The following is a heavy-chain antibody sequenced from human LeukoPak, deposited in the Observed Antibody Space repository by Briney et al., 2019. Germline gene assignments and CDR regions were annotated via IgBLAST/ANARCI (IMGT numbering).Heavy chain of an antibody. CDR1: TDSTNTYY. D-gene: IGHD2-15*01. J-gene: IGHJ4*02. V-gene: IGHV4-59*01. CDR2: IYHSGST. CDR3: VRVRWELLAPYFDH. Sequence: PSETLSLTCSVSTDSTNTYYWSWIRQSPGKWLEWIGHIYHSGSTDYNPSFKSRVNISIDMSRKEFSLKLTSVTVPDTARYYCVRVRWELLAPYFDHWGQGAFVSVSS.